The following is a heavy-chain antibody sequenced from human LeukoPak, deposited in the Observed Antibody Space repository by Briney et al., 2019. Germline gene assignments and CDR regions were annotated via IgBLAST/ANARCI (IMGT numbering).Heavy chain of an antibody. V-gene: IGHV1-8*03. D-gene: IGHD2-2*01. CDR3: ARQTYCTSTSCHYYYYYMDV. Sequence: ASVKVSCKASGYTFTSYDINWVRQATGQGLEWMGWMNPNSGNAGYAQKFQGRVTITRNTSISTAYMELSSLRSEDTAVYYCARQTYCTSTSCHYYYYYMDVWGKGTTVTVSS. CDR1: GYTFTSYD. CDR2: MNPNSGNA. J-gene: IGHJ6*03.